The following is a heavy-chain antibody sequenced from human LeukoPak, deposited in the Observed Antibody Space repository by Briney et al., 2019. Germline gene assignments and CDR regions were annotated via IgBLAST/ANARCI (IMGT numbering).Heavy chain of an antibody. V-gene: IGHV4-38-2*02. Sequence: PSETLSLTCTVSGYSISSGYYWGWIRQPPGKGLEWIGSIYHIGSTYYNPSLKSRVTISVDTSKNQFSLKLSSVTAADTAVYYCARYRSSWYVLDYWGQGTLVTVSS. CDR2: IYHIGST. J-gene: IGHJ4*01. CDR3: ARYRSSWYVLDY. CDR1: GYSISSGYY. D-gene: IGHD6-13*01.